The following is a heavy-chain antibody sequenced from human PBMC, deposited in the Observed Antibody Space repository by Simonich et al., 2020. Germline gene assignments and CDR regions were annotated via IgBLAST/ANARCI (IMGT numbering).Heavy chain of an antibody. CDR3: AKRSGVSITGTFDY. V-gene: IGHV3-23*01. D-gene: IGHD1-7*01. CDR2: SSGRGGST. Sequence: EVQLLESGGGLVQPGGSLRLSCAASGFTFSSYALSWVRQAPVEGLEGGSASSGRGGSTYSEDSVKGRFTISRDNSKNTLYLQMNSLRAEDTAVYYCAKRSGVSITGTFDYWGQGTLVTVSS. CDR1: GFTFSSYA. J-gene: IGHJ4*02.